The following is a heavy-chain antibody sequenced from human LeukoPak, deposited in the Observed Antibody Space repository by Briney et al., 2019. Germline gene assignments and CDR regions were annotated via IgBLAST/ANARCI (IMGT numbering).Heavy chain of an antibody. D-gene: IGHD5-24*01. CDR3: ARWRGLQSEFDH. Sequence: GGSLRLSCAASGFTFSSYCMGWVRQTPGKRLECVATICQDGNGRDFVDSVKGRFTISRDNAKNSLYLEVNSLRVEDTAVYYCARWRGLQSEFDHWGQGTLVTVSS. V-gene: IGHV3-7*01. CDR2: ICQDGNGR. CDR1: GFTFSSYC. J-gene: IGHJ4*02.